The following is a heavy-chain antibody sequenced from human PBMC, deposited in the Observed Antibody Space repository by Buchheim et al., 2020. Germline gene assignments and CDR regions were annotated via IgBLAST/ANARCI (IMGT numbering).Heavy chain of an antibody. J-gene: IGHJ6*02. CDR3: ARGYRITIFGVVIDHGMDV. CDR1: GFTFSSYW. V-gene: IGHV3-7*03. D-gene: IGHD3-3*01. Sequence: EVQLVESGGGLVQPGGSLRLSCAASGFTFSSYWMSWVRQAPGKGLEWVANIKQDGSEKYYVDSVKGRFTISRDNAKNSLYLQMNSLRAEDTAVYYCARGYRITIFGVVIDHGMDVWGQGTT. CDR2: IKQDGSEK.